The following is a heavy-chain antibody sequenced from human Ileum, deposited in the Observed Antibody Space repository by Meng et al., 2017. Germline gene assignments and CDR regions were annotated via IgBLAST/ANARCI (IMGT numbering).Heavy chain of an antibody. J-gene: IGHJ4*02. CDR1: GYTFTSYD. Sequence: QVQLVQSGAEVKKPGASVKVSCKASGYTFTSYDINWARQAIGQGLEWLGWMNPNSGNRGYAQKFQGRVTLTSDTSISTAYMELSSLRSEDTAVYYCARSWGFSSGNYWGYWGQGTLVTVSS. CDR3: ARSWGFSSGNYWGY. CDR2: MNPNSGNR. D-gene: IGHD3-22*01. V-gene: IGHV1-8*01.